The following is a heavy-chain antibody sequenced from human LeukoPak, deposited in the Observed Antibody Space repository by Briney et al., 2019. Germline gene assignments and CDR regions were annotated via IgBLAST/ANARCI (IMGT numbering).Heavy chain of an antibody. J-gene: IGHJ4*02. CDR3: ASWVGAVFDY. D-gene: IGHD1-26*01. V-gene: IGHV4-59*01. Sequence: PSETLSHTCAVSGGSISSYYWSWIRQPPGKGLEWIGYIYYSGSTNYNPSLKSRVTISVDTSKNQFSLKLSSVTAADTAVYYCASWVGAVFDYWGQGTLVTVSS. CDR1: GGSISSYY. CDR2: IYYSGST.